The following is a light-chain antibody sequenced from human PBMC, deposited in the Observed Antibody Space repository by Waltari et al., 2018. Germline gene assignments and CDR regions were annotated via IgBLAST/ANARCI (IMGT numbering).Light chain of an antibody. CDR1: NSDVGTYDY. CDR2: DVT. Sequence: QSALTQPASVSGSPGQSIPISCTGTNSDVGTYDYVSWYQQHPGKAPKLRIDDVTKRPSGIANRFSGSKSGNTASLTISGLQAEDEADYYCSSYTTSSTVYVFGTGTKVTVL. CDR3: SSYTTSSTVYV. V-gene: IGLV2-14*03. J-gene: IGLJ1*01.